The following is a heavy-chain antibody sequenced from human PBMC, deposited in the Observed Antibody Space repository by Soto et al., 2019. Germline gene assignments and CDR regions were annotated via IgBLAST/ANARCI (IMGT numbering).Heavy chain of an antibody. CDR2: IYHSGST. CDR3: ARVVATTARPFDY. Sequence: QVQLQESGPGLVKPSGTLSLTCAVSGGSISSSNWWSWVRQPPGKGLEWIGEIYHSGSTNYNPSLTSRVTISVAKSKIQFSLKLSSVTAADTAVYYCARVVATTARPFDYWGQGTLVTVSS. D-gene: IGHD5-12*01. V-gene: IGHV4-4*02. J-gene: IGHJ4*02. CDR1: GGSISSSNW.